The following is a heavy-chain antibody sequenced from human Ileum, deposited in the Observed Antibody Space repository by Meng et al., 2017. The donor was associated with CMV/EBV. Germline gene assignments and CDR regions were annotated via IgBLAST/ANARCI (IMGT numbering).Heavy chain of an antibody. J-gene: IGHJ4*02. CDR1: GFTFSTHW. D-gene: IGHD3-22*01. Sequence: GGSLRLSCATSGFTFSTHWMHWVRQDPGKGLMWVSRINFDGTTTDYADSVQGRFIISRDNAKNMLYLQMNSLRDEDTAMYYCVKGIYHFDSSGYYRYFDYWGQGMLVTVSS. CDR2: INFDGTTT. CDR3: VKGIYHFDSSGYYRYFDY. V-gene: IGHV3-74*01.